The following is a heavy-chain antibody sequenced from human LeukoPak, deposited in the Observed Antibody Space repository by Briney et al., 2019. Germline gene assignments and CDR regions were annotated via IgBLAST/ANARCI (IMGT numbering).Heavy chain of an antibody. CDR1: GFTSSSYA. CDR3: AKEEQQLAPYYYYGMDV. J-gene: IGHJ6*02. V-gene: IGHV3-23*01. Sequence: PGGSLRLSCAASGFTSSSYAMSWVRQAPGKGLEWVSAISGSGGSTYYADSVKDRFTISRDNSKNTLYLQMNSLRAEDTAVYYCAKEEQQLAPYYYYGMDVWGQGTTVTVSS. D-gene: IGHD6-13*01. CDR2: ISGSGGST.